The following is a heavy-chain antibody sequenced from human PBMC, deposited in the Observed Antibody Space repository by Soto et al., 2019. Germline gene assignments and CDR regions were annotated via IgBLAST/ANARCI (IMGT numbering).Heavy chain of an antibody. V-gene: IGHV1-69*13. Sequence: SVKVSCKASGGTFSSYAISWVRQAPGQGLEWMGGIIPIFGTANYAQKFQGRVTITADESTSTAYMELSSLRSEDTAVYYCARESSFGPYFQHWGQGTLVTVSS. CDR2: IIPIFGTA. CDR1: GGTFSSYA. J-gene: IGHJ1*01. CDR3: ARESSFGPYFQH. D-gene: IGHD3-16*01.